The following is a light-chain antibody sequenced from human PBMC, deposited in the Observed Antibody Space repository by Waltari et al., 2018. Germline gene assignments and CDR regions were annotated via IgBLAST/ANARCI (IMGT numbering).Light chain of an antibody. CDR2: RNN. Sequence: QSVLTQPPSASGTPGQRVTISCSGSSPNIGSNYVYWYQKLPGTAPKLLIYRNNQRPSGVPDRFSGSKSGTSASLAISGLRSEDEADYYCAAWDDSLSGFYVFGTGTKVTVL. J-gene: IGLJ1*01. CDR3: AAWDDSLSGFYV. CDR1: SPNIGSNY. V-gene: IGLV1-47*01.